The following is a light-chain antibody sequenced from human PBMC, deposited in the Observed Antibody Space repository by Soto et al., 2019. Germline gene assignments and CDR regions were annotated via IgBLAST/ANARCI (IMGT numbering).Light chain of an antibody. J-gene: IGLJ3*02. V-gene: IGLV1-40*01. Sequence: QSVLTQPPSVSGAPGQRVAISCTGSSSNIGAGYAVHWYQQLPGTAPKLLIYSDIFGANNRPSGVPDRFSDAKSGTSASLAISGLQSEDEADYYCVAWDDSLNGVVFGGGTKLTVL. CDR3: VAWDDSLNGVV. CDR2: GAN. CDR1: SSNIGAGYA.